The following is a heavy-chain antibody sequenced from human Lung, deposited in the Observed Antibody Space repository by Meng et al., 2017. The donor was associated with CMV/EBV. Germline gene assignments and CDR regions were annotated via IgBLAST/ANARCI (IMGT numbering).Heavy chain of an antibody. J-gene: IGHJ3*02. Sequence: GESXKISCAASGFTFSSYGMSWVRQAPGKGLEWVSTMSASGGSTKYADSVKGRFTISRVNSKNMLYLQMNSLRAEDTAVYYCAKDPSDIVLMDFAIYAFDIWGQGTMVTVSS. CDR2: MSASGGST. CDR3: AKDPSDIVLMDFAIYAFDI. D-gene: IGHD2-8*01. V-gene: IGHV3-23*01. CDR1: GFTFSSYG.